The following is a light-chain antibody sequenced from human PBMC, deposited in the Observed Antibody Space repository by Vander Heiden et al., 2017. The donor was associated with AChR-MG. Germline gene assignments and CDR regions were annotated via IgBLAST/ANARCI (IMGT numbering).Light chain of an antibody. CDR2: HDS. Sequence: SYELTQPPSVSVSAGQTASLTCSGDKLGDKYACWYQQKPGQSPVLVIYHDSKRPSGIPERFSGSNAGNTAHLTISGTQAIDEADYYCQAWDSSTALYVFGTGTKVTVL. CDR1: KLGDKY. V-gene: IGLV3-1*01. CDR3: QAWDSSTALYV. J-gene: IGLJ1*01.